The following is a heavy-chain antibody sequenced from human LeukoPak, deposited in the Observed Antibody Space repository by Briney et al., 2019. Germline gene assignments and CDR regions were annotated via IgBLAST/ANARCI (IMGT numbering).Heavy chain of an antibody. CDR3: ARQILFHSERWLQFFDY. J-gene: IGHJ4*02. V-gene: IGHV4-4*07. D-gene: IGHD5-24*01. Sequence: KPSETLSLTCTVSGDSINSFYWSWIRQPAGKGLEWIGRIYTSGSTNYSPSLKSRVTISVDTSKNQFSLKLSSVTAADTAVYYCARQILFHSERWLQFFDYWGQGILVTVSS. CDR1: GDSINSFY. CDR2: IYTSGST.